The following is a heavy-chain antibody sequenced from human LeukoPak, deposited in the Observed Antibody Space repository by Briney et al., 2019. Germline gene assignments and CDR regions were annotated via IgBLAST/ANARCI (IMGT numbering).Heavy chain of an antibody. D-gene: IGHD3-3*01. J-gene: IGHJ4*02. CDR1: GYSISSGYY. V-gene: IGHV4-38-2*02. CDR3: APRRYDFWSGYYTFDY. Sequence: SETLSLTCTVSGYSISSGYYWGWIRQPPGKGLEWTGSIDHSGSTYYNPSLKSRITISVDTSKNQFSLKLSSVTAADTAVYYRAPRRYDFWSGYYTFDYWGQGTMVTVSS. CDR2: IDHSGST.